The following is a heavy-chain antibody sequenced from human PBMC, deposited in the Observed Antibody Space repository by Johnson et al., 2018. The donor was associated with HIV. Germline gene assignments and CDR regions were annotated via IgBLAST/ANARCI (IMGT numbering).Heavy chain of an antibody. D-gene: IGHD3-22*01. CDR2: VSFDTINK. Sequence: QVRLVESGGGVVQPGRSLRVSCAASGFTFSRYAMHWVRQAPGKGPEWVAVVSFDTINKDYADSVKGRFTISRDHSKNTLYLQMNSLRAGDTALYYCTRGESAYYESSGYYSDDAFDIWGQGTMVTVSS. CDR1: GFTFSRYA. V-gene: IGHV3-30*04. CDR3: TRGESAYYESSGYYSDDAFDI. J-gene: IGHJ3*02.